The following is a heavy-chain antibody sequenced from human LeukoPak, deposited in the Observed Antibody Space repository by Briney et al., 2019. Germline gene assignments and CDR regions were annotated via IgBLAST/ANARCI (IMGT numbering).Heavy chain of an antibody. D-gene: IGHD3-3*01. Sequence: PGGSLRLSCAASGFTVSSDYMNWVRQAPGKGLEWVSAISGSGGSTYYADSVKGRFTISRDNSKNTLYLQMNSLRAEDTAVYYCAKAENYDFWSGYIGYWGQGTLVTVSS. CDR1: GFTVSSDY. CDR3: AKAENYDFWSGYIGY. J-gene: IGHJ4*02. CDR2: ISGSGGST. V-gene: IGHV3-23*01.